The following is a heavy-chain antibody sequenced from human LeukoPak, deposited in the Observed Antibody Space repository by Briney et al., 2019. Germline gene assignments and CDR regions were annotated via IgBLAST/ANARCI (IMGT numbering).Heavy chain of an antibody. V-gene: IGHV3-33*08. D-gene: IGHD5/OR15-5a*01. CDR3: ARDRSTTHFDY. CDR2: IWYDGSNT. Sequence: GGSLRLSCAASGFTFISYWMHWVRQAPGKGLEWVAMIWYDGSNTYYADSVKGRFTISRDNSKNTLFLQMDSLRAEDTAVYYCARDRSTTHFDYWGQGTLVTISS. J-gene: IGHJ4*02. CDR1: GFTFISYW.